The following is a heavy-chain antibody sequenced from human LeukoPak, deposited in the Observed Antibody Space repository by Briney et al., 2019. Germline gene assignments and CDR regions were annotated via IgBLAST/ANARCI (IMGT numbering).Heavy chain of an antibody. D-gene: IGHD2-2*01. J-gene: IGHJ6*02. CDR1: GGSISGYY. CDR3: ARLGYCSSTSCYYYGMDV. V-gene: IGHV4-34*01. CDR2: INHSGST. Sequence: PSETLSLTCTVSGGSISGYYWSWIRQPPGKGLEWIGEINHSGSTNYNPSLKSRVTISVDTSKNQFSLKLSSVTAADTAVYYCARLGYCSSTSCYYYGMDVWGQGTTVTVSS.